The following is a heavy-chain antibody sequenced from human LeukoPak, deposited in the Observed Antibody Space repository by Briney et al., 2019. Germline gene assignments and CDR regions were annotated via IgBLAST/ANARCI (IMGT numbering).Heavy chain of an antibody. CDR3: ARDTEMATIPGAFDI. Sequence: PGGSLRLSCAASGFTFSSYSMNWVRQAPGKGLEWVSSISSSSSYIYYADSVKGRFTISRDNAKNSLYLQMNSLRAEDTAVYYCARDTEMATIPGAFDIWGQGTMVTVSS. J-gene: IGHJ3*02. D-gene: IGHD5-24*01. CDR2: ISSSSSYI. V-gene: IGHV3-21*01. CDR1: GFTFSSYS.